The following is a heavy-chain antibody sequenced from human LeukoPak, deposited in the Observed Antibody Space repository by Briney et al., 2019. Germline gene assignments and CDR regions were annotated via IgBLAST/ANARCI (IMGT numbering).Heavy chain of an antibody. J-gene: IGHJ4*02. D-gene: IGHD3-22*01. CDR1: GFTLSASA. CDR2: IRTKTNDYAT. CDR3: SSYDNAGNYYLNY. Sequence: GGSLRLSCAGSGFTLSASAMHWVRQVSGKGLEWVGRIRTKTNDYATTYGASVRGRFTVSRDDSKNTAYLQMNNLKTEDTAIYFCSSYDNAGNYYLNYWGQGTLVTVSS. V-gene: IGHV3-73*01.